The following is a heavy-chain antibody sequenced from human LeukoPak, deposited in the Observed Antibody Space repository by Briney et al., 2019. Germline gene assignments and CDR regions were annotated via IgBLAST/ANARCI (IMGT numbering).Heavy chain of an antibody. CDR1: GYTFTSYG. CDR3: AREPRYYYDSSGYYYFDY. CDR2: ISAYNGNT. Sequence: ASVKVSCKASGYTFTSYGISWVRQAPGQGLEWMGWISAYNGNTNYAQKLQGRVTITTDESTSTAYMELSSLRSEDTAVYYCAREPRYYYDSSGYYYFDYWGQGTLVTVSS. D-gene: IGHD3-22*01. J-gene: IGHJ4*02. V-gene: IGHV1-18*01.